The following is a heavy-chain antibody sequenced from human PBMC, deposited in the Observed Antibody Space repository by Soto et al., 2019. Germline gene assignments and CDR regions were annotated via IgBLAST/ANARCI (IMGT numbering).Heavy chain of an antibody. CDR1: GYTFAAYY. CDR2: INPTSGGT. D-gene: IGHD4-17*01. Sequence: QVQSVQSGAEVKKPGSSVKVSCKTSGYTFAAYYLHWIRQAPGQGLEWMGWINPTSGGTVYAKNFKDRVTMTRDTSISTAYMELRTLNSDDTAVYYCARDPDYGDYWGYVVDSWGQGTPVTVSS. V-gene: IGHV1-2*02. J-gene: IGHJ4*02. CDR3: ARDPDYGDYWGYVVDS.